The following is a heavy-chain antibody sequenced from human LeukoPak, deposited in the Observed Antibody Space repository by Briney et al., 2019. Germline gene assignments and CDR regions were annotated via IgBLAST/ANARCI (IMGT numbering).Heavy chain of an antibody. D-gene: IGHD6-13*01. CDR2: INHSGST. CDR3: ARGRRSSRRYWFDP. CDR1: GGSFSGYY. V-gene: IGHV4-34*01. Sequence: SKTLSLTCAVYGGSFSGYYWSWIRQPPGKGLEWIGEINHSGSTNYNPSLKSRVTISVDTSKNQFSLKLSSVTAADTAVYYCARGRRSSRRYWFDPWGQGTLVTVSS. J-gene: IGHJ5*02.